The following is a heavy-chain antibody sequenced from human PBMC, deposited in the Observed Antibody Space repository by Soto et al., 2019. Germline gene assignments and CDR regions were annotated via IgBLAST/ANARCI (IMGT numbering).Heavy chain of an antibody. J-gene: IGHJ4*02. CDR2: ISYDGSNK. V-gene: IGHV3-30-3*01. D-gene: IGHD3-16*01. CDR3: APSESTFLDY. CDR1: GFTFSSYA. Sequence: GGSLRLSCAASGFTFSSYAMHWVRQAPGKGLEWVAVISYDGSNKYYADSVKGRFTISRDNSKNTLYLQMNSLRAEDTAVYYCAPSESTFLDYWGQGTLVTVSS.